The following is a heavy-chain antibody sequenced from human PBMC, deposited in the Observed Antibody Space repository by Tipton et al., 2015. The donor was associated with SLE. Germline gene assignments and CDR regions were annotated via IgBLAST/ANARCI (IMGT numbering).Heavy chain of an antibody. CDR1: GGSISSHY. CDR2: INHSGST. J-gene: IGHJ4*02. Sequence: TLSLTCTVSGGSISSHYWSWIRQPPGKGLEWIGEINHSGSTNYNPSLKSRVTISVDTSKNQFSLKLSSVTAADTAVYYCARGRRAVGALYYFDYWGQGTLVTVSS. CDR3: ARGRRAVGALYYFDY. V-gene: IGHV4-34*01. D-gene: IGHD1-26*01.